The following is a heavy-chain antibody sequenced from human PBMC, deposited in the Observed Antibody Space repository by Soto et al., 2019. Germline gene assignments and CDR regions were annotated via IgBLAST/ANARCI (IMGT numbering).Heavy chain of an antibody. CDR2: MNPNSGNT. Sequence: ASVKVSCKASGYTFTSYDINWVRQATGQGLEYLGWMNPNSGNTAYVQKFQGRVTMTWDTSITTAYMELSSLRSDDTAVYYCARGVGSGSYYNQYNWFDPWGQGTLVTVSS. CDR1: GYTFTSYD. CDR3: ARGVGSGSYYNQYNWFDP. D-gene: IGHD3-10*01. J-gene: IGHJ5*02. V-gene: IGHV1-8*01.